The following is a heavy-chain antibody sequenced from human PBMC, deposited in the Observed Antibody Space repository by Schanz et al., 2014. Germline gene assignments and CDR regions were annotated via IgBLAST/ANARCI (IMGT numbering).Heavy chain of an antibody. J-gene: IGHJ4*02. D-gene: IGHD2-15*01. CDR2: ISSSGSYI. CDR3: AKGMGYCSGGSCLTFDY. Sequence: EGQLAESGGGLVQPGGSLRLSCAVSGFTVSSNHMSWVRQAPGKGLEWVSSISSSGSYIHYADSVKGRFTISRDNSENTLYLQMNSLSADDTAVFYCAKGMGYCSGGSCLTFDYWGQGTLVTVSS. V-gene: IGHV3-21*04. CDR1: GFTVSSNH.